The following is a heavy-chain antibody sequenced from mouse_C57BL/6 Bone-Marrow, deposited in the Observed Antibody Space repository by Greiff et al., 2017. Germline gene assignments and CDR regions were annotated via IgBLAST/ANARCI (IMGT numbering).Heavy chain of an antibody. D-gene: IGHD1-1*01. CDR3: AIGSRYWYFDV. CDR1: GYTFTSYN. CDR2: IYPGNGDT. J-gene: IGHJ1*03. V-gene: IGHV1-12*01. Sequence: QVQLQQSGAELVRPGASVKMSCKASGYTFTSYNMHWVKQTPRQGLEWIGAIYPGNGDTSYNQKFKGKATRTVDKSSSPAYMQLSSLTSEDSAVYYWAIGSRYWYFDVWGTGTTVTVSS.